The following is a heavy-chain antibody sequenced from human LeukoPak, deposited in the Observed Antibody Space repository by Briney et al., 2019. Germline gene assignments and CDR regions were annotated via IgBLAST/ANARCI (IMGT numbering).Heavy chain of an antibody. Sequence: SETLSLTCTVSGGSISSYYWSWIRQPPGKGLEWIGYIYYTGSAYYNPSLKSRVTISVDTSKNQFSLKLSSVTAADTAVYYCAARDGSWGQGTLVTVSS. CDR1: GGSISSYY. CDR3: AARDGS. D-gene: IGHD5-24*01. CDR2: IYYTGSA. J-gene: IGHJ5*02. V-gene: IGHV4-59*06.